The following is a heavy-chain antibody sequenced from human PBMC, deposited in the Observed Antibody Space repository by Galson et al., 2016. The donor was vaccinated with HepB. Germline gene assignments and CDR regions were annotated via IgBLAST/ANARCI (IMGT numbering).Heavy chain of an antibody. CDR2: INTGGGST. V-gene: IGHV1-46*01. CDR3: ARDFSKYGQNYFDY. Sequence: SVKVSCKASGYTFTSYYIHWVRQAPGQGLEWMGIINTGGGSTTYAQNFQGRVTMTRDTSTSTVYMEMSSLRSDDTAVYYCARDFSKYGQNYFDYWGQGTLITVSS. J-gene: IGHJ4*02. CDR1: GYTFTSYY. D-gene: IGHD2-2*01.